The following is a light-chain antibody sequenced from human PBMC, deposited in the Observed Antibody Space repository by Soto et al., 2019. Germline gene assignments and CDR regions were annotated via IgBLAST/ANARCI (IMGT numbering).Light chain of an antibody. J-gene: IGLJ3*02. CDR3: QSYDSSLNGGV. V-gene: IGLV1-40*01. Sequence: QSVLTQPPSVSGAPGQRVTISCTGSSSNIGAGYDVHWYQHLPGTAPKLLIYDNSNRPSGVPDRFSGSKSGTSVSLAITGLQAEDEADYYCQSYDSSLNGGVFGGGTKLTVL. CDR1: SSNIGAGYD. CDR2: DNS.